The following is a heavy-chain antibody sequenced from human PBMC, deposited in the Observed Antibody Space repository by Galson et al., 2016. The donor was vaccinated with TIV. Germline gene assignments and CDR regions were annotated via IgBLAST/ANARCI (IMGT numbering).Heavy chain of an antibody. J-gene: IGHJ5*02. CDR1: GYTFTSYG. V-gene: IGHV1-3*04. D-gene: IGHD2-2*01. CDR3: ARLGYCSSMSCFQFDP. Sequence: SVKVSCKASGYTFTSYGIHWMRQAPGQRLKWMGWINTATGYTKYSQTFQDRITITRDTSASTAYMELSSLRSEDTATYYCARLGYCSSMSCFQFDPWGQGTLVSVSS. CDR2: INTATGYT.